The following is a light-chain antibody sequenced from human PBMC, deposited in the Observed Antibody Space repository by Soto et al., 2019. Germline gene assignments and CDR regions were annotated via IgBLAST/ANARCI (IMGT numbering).Light chain of an antibody. J-gene: IGKJ1*01. CDR3: QQYNNWPRT. CDR1: QPVNSGY. CDR2: GAS. Sequence: IVLTQSPGTLSLSPGEGATLSCRASQPVNSGYLAWYQQQPGQAPRLLIYGASTRATGIPARFSGSGSGTEFTLTINSLQSEDFAVYYCQQYNNWPRTFGQGTKVDIK. V-gene: IGKV3-15*01.